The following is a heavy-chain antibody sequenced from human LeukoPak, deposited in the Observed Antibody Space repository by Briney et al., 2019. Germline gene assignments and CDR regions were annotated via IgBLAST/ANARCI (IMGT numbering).Heavy chain of an antibody. D-gene: IGHD3-10*01. V-gene: IGHV4-31*03. Sequence: PSETLSLTCTVSGGSISSGGYYWSWIRQHPGKGLEWIGYIYYSGSTYYNPSLKSRVTISVDTSKNQFSLKLSSVTAADTAVYYCARGHVTMVRGVTYFDYWGQGTLVTVSS. CDR2: IYYSGST. J-gene: IGHJ4*02. CDR3: ARGHVTMVRGVTYFDY. CDR1: GGSISSGGYY.